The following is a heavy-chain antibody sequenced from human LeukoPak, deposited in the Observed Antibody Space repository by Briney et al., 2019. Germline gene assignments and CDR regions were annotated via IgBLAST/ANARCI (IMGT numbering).Heavy chain of an antibody. D-gene: IGHD2-2*01. CDR2: IHYSGST. J-gene: IGHJ3*02. CDR1: GGSISSYY. CDR3: ARGYSTTWALGAFDI. Sequence: SEIPSLTCSVSGGSISSYYWSWIRQPPGKGLEWIGYIHYSGSTNYNPSLKSRVTISGDTSKNQFSLKLSSVTAADTAVYYCARGYSTTWALGAFDIWGQGTMVTVSS. V-gene: IGHV4-59*01.